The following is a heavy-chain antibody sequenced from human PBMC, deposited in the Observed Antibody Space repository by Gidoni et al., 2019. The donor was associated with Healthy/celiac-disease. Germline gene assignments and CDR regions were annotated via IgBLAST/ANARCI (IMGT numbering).Heavy chain of an antibody. CDR3: ARVPGVGATPTDAFDI. Sequence: QVQLVASGGGVVQPGRSLRLSCAASGFTFSSSGMHWVRKGPGKGLDWGAVIWYDGSNKYYADSVKCRFTISRDNSKNTLYLQMNSLRAEDTAVYYCARVPGVGATPTDAFDIWGQGTMVTVSS. V-gene: IGHV3-33*01. CDR1: GFTFSSSG. J-gene: IGHJ3*02. CDR2: IWYDGSNK. D-gene: IGHD1-26*01.